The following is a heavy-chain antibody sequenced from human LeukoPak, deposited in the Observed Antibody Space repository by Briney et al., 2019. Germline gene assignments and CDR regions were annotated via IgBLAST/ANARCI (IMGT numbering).Heavy chain of an antibody. Sequence: SETLSLTCTVSGNSISSGDNYWSWIRQPAGKGLEWIGRIYTSGSTNYNPSLKSRVTISGDTSKNQFSLRLSSVTAADTAVYYCARISSSWFDPWGQGTLVTVSS. CDR3: ARISSSWFDP. CDR2: IYTSGST. V-gene: IGHV4-61*02. J-gene: IGHJ5*02. CDR1: GNSISSGDNY.